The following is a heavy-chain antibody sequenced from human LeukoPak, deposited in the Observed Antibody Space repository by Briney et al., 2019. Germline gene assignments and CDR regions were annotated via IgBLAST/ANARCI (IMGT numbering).Heavy chain of an antibody. CDR2: INHSGST. D-gene: IGHD1-26*01. Sequence: SETLSLTCAVYGGSFSGYYWSWISQPPGKGLEWIGEINHSGSTNYNPSLKSRVTISVDTSKNQFSLKLSSVTAADTAVYYCARGDEVGATDYWGQGTLVTVSS. J-gene: IGHJ4*02. CDR3: ARGDEVGATDY. CDR1: GGSFSGYY. V-gene: IGHV4-34*01.